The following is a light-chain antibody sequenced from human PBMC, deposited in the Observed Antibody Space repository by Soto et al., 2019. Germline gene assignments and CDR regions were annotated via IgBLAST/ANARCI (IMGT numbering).Light chain of an antibody. V-gene: IGKV1-9*01. CDR1: QYIHTY. J-gene: IGKJ5*01. CDR3: QQRKSYPNT. CDR2: AAS. Sequence: DIQLTQSPSFLSASVGDRVTITSRASQYIHTYLAWYQQKPVTAPKLLIFAASTLQNGVPSRVSGSGSGTECTVTITSLQPEDFATYYFQQRKSYPNTLGQGTRLEIK.